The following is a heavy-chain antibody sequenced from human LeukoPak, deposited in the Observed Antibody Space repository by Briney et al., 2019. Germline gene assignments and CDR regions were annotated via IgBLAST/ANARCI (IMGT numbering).Heavy chain of an antibody. CDR2: INAFNGDT. Sequence: ASVKVSCKASGYTFTSYAINWVRPAPGQGLEWMGRINAFNGDTSYAQKVPGRVTLTTDTSTRTAFMVLRSLRSDDTAIYYWARDPTPNKFFDHWGQGTLVSVSS. CDR3: ARDPTPNKFFDH. CDR1: GYTFTSYA. V-gene: IGHV1-18*01. J-gene: IGHJ4*02. D-gene: IGHD1/OR15-1a*01.